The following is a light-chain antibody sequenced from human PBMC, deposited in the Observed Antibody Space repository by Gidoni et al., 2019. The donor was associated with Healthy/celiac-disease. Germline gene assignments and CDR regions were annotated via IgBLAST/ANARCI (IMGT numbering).Light chain of an antibody. CDR3: QQSYSTPL. CDR2: AAS. Sequence: DIQMTQSPSSLSAYVGDRVTITCRASQRISSYLNWYQQKPGKAPKLLIYAASSLQSGVPSRFSGSGSGTDFTLTISSLQLEDFATYYCQQSYSTPLFGPGTKVDIK. V-gene: IGKV1-39*01. CDR1: QRISSY. J-gene: IGKJ3*01.